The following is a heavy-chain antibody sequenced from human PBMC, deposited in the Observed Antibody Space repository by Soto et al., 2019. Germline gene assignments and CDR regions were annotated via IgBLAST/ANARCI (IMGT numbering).Heavy chain of an antibody. CDR2: IYFRGTT. D-gene: IGHD3-22*01. CDR1: ADAMSMYH. Sequence: LSETLFHINSFSADAMSMYHCLGCRPPPGKGLEWIGYIYFRGTTNYNPSLKSRVTMSADTSKNQFSLKLNSVTAADTAVYYCARMNYYDTSGYPFDYWGQGMMVTVS. J-gene: IGHJ4*02. V-gene: IGHV4-59*01. CDR3: ARMNYYDTSGYPFDY.